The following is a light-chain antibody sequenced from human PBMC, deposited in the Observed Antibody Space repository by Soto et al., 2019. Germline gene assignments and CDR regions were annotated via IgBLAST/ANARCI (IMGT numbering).Light chain of an antibody. CDR2: GTS. CDR1: QSVSSTY. CDR3: QHYGSSPPDT. V-gene: IGKV3-20*01. J-gene: IGKJ2*01. Sequence: EIVLTQSPGTLSLSLGERATLSCRASQSVSSTYSAWYQQKPGQAPRLLIYGTSKRAAGIPDRFSGSGSGTDFSLTISRLEPEDFAVYYCQHYGSSPPDTFGQGTKLEIK.